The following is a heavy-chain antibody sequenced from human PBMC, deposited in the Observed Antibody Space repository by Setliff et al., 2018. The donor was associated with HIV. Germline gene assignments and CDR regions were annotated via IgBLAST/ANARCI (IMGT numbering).Heavy chain of an antibody. CDR2: VYYSGNT. D-gene: IGHD3-3*01. V-gene: IGHV4-59*11. Sequence: SETLSLTCAVSGASIKTRFWSWIRQAPGKGLEWVGTVYYSGNTNYNPPLKSRVTISVDTSKNQFSLKPSSVTAADTAVYYCARRSGFFLDYWGQGTLVTVSS. CDR3: ARRSGFFLDY. CDR1: GASIKTRF. J-gene: IGHJ4*02.